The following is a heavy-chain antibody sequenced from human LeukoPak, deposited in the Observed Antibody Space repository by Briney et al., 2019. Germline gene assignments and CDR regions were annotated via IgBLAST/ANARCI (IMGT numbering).Heavy chain of an antibody. CDR1: GYNFGIFG. CDR2: ISANNGNT. J-gene: IGHJ5*02. CDR3: ARVGVVVPSAWFDP. V-gene: IGHV1-18*01. Sequence: ASVKVSCKASGYNFGIFGISWVRQAPEQGLEWMGWISANNGNTKYAQKFQGRVTMTTDTSTSRAYMELRSLRSDDTAVYYCARVGVVVPSAWFDPWGQGTLVTVSS. D-gene: IGHD2-2*01.